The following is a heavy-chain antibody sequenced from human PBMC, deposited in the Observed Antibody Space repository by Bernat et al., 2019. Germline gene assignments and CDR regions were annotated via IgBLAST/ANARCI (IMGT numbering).Heavy chain of an antibody. V-gene: IGHV3-30-3*01. CDR2: ISYDGSNK. CDR3: ASPTRDWYFDI. D-gene: IGHD5-12*01. Sequence: QVQLVESGGGVVQPGRSLRLSCAASGFTFSSYAMHWVRQAPGKGLEWVAVISYDGSNKYYADSVKGRFTISRDNSKNTLYLQMNSLRAEDTAVYYCASPTRDWYFDIWGRGTLVIVSS. CDR1: GFTFSSYA. J-gene: IGHJ2*01.